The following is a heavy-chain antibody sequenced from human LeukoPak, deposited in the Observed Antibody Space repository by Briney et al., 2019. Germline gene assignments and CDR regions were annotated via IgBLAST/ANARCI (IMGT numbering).Heavy chain of an antibody. CDR3: VKDYGGYNKDIGFQWRSLEY. CDR1: GFTFDDYA. Sequence: PGRSLRLSCAASGFTFDDYAMYWVRQAPGKGLEWVSGISWNSVYIAYADSVKGRFTISRDNAKNSLYLHMNSLRAEDTAFYYCVKDYGGYNKDIGFQWRSLEYWGQGTLVTVSS. D-gene: IGHD4-23*01. CDR2: ISWNSVYI. J-gene: IGHJ4*02. V-gene: IGHV3-9*01.